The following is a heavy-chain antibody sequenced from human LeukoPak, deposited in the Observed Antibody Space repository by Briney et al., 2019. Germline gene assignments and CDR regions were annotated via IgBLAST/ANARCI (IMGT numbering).Heavy chain of an antibody. J-gene: IGHJ6*02. CDR1: GFTFSSYA. V-gene: IGHV3-23*01. CDR2: FSGSGGST. D-gene: IGHD2-2*01. Sequence: GGSLRLSCAASGFTFSSYAMSWVRKAPGKGLEWVSAFSGSGGSTYYADSVKGRFTISRDNSKNTLYLQMNSLRAEDTAVYYCAKGTAPRVPAASHYCYGMDVWGQGTTVTVSS. CDR3: AKGTAPRVPAASHYCYGMDV.